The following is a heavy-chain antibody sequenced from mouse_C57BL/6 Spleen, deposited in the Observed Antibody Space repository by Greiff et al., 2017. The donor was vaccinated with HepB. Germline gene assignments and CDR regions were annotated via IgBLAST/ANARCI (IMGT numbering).Heavy chain of an antibody. Sequence: VQLQQPGAELVMPGASVKLSCKASGYTFTSYWMHWVKQRPGQGLEWIGEIDPSDSYTNYHQKFKGKSTLTVDKSSSTAYMQLSSLTSEDSAVYYCARGDSSGYVNAMDYWGQGTSVTVSS. CDR1: GYTFTSYW. D-gene: IGHD3-2*02. J-gene: IGHJ4*01. V-gene: IGHV1-69*01. CDR2: IDPSDSYT. CDR3: ARGDSSGYVNAMDY.